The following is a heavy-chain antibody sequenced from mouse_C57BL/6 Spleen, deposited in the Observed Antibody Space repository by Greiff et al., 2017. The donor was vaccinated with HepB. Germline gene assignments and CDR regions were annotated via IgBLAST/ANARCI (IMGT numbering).Heavy chain of an antibody. J-gene: IGHJ4*01. CDR2: IWRGGST. V-gene: IGHV2-5*01. D-gene: IGHD2-3*01. CDR3: AKFYDGYLYAMDY. CDR1: GFSLTSYG. Sequence: QVQLKESGPGLVQPSQSLSITCTVSGFSLTSYGVHWVRQSPGKGLEWLGVIWRGGSTDYNAAFMSRLSITKDNSKSQVFFKMNSLQADDTAIYYCAKFYDGYLYAMDYWGQRTSVTVSS.